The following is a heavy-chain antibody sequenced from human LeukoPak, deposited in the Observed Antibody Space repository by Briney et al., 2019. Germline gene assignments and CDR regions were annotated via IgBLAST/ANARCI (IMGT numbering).Heavy chain of an antibody. Sequence: GGSLRLSCAASGXTFSSYEMNWVRQAPGKGLEWVSYISSSGSSIYYADSVKGRFTISRDNAKNSLYLQMNSLRAEDTAVYYCARDPRCSSMSCYRSSFYGMDVWGQGTTVTVSS. CDR2: ISSSGSSI. V-gene: IGHV3-48*03. J-gene: IGHJ6*02. CDR1: GXTFSSYE. CDR3: ARDPRCSSMSCYRSSFYGMDV. D-gene: IGHD2-2*01.